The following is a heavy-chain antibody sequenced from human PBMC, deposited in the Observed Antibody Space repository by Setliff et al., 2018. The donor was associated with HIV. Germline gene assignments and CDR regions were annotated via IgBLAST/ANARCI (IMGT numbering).Heavy chain of an antibody. CDR2: INHSGST. D-gene: IGHD3-10*01. CDR3: ARGGSDGSGSYGMDV. CDR1: GGSLSDYY. J-gene: IGHJ6*02. V-gene: IGHV4-34*01. Sequence: SETLSLTCAVYGGSLSDYYWSWIRQPPGKGLEWIGQINHSGSTIYNPSLKSRVTMSVDTSKNQFSLKLNSVTAADTAVYYCARGGSDGSGSYGMDVWGQGTTVTVSS.